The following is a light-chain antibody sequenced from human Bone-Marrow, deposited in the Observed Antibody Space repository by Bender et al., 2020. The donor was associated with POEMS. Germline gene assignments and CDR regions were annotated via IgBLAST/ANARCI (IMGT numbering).Light chain of an antibody. CDR1: ELPKKY. Sequence: AARITCSGDELPKKYLYWHHQKSGQAPVLVIYEDTKRASGISDRFSASTSWTVATLTISGAQAEDEGDYYCYSTDSSGTLGVVFGGGTKLTVL. V-gene: IGLV3-10*01. J-gene: IGLJ2*01. CDR3: YSTDSSGTLGVV. CDR2: EDT.